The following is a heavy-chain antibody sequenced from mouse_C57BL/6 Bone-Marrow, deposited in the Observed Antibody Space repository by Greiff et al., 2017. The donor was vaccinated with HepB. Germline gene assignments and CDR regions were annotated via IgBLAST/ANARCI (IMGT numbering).Heavy chain of an antibody. CDR3: AREGFITTD. Sequence: QVQLQQPGAELVMPGASVKLSCKASGYTFTSYWMHWVKQRPGQGLEWIGEIDPSDSYTNYNQKFKGKSTLTVDKSSSTAYMQLSSLTSEDSAVYYCAREGFITTDWGQGTTLTVSS. CDR2: IDPSDSYT. V-gene: IGHV1-69*01. D-gene: IGHD1-1*01. CDR1: GYTFTSYW. J-gene: IGHJ2*01.